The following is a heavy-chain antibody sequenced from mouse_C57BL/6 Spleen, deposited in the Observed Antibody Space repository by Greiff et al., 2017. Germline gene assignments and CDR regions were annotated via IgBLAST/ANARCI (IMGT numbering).Heavy chain of an antibody. CDR3: ATRGYGSSPFDY. CDR1: GFTFSDYG. J-gene: IGHJ2*01. Sequence: VQLKESGGGLVKPGGSLKLSCAASGFTFSDYGMHWVSQAPEKGLEWVAYISSGSSTIYYADTVKGRFTISRDNSKNTLFLQMTSLRSEDTAIYYCATRGYGSSPFDYWGQGTTLTVSS. CDR2: ISSGSSTI. V-gene: IGHV5-17*01. D-gene: IGHD1-1*01.